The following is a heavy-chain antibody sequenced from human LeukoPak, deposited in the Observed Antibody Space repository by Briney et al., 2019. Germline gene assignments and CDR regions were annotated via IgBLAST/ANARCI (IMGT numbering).Heavy chain of an antibody. CDR3: TSDLYRHDSGGYYRIDY. Sequence: GRSLSPSCAAYALTLSNAWTSWVRQAPRKGLEWVGCIISKTDDTTPDYVTPVKGRFNISRDNSKNTLYLQMNRLKTEDTAVYYCTSDLYRHDSGGYYRIDYWGQGTLVTVSS. CDR2: IISKTDDTTP. CDR1: ALTLSNAW. D-gene: IGHD3-22*01. V-gene: IGHV3-15*01. J-gene: IGHJ4*02.